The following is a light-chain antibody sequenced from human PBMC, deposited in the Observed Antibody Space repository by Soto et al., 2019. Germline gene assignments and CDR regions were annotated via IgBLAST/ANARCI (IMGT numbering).Light chain of an antibody. Sequence: QSVLTQPPSASGSPGQSVTISCTGTSSDVGAYTYVSWYQQHPGKAPKLMIYEVTERPSGVPDRFSGSKSGNTASLTVSGLQTEDEAYYYCSSYAGSNNYVFGTGT. CDR2: EVT. V-gene: IGLV2-8*01. J-gene: IGLJ1*01. CDR1: SSDVGAYTY. CDR3: SSYAGSNNYV.